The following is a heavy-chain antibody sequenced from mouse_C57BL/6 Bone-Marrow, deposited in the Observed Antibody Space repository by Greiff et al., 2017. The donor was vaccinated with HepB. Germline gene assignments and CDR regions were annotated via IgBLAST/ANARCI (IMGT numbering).Heavy chain of an antibody. Sequence: VQLQESVAELARPGASVKLSCKASGYTFTSYGISWVKQRTGQGLEWIGEIYPRSGNTYYNEKFKGKATLTADKSSSTAYMELRSLTSEDSAVYFCARTGIYYDSYYYAMDYWGQGTSVTVSS. J-gene: IGHJ4*01. V-gene: IGHV1-81*01. CDR3: ARTGIYYDSYYYAMDY. CDR2: IYPRSGNT. D-gene: IGHD2-4*01. CDR1: GYTFTSYG.